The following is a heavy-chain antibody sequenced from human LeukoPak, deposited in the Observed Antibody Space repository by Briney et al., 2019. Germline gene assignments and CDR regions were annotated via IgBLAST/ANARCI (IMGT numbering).Heavy chain of an antibody. Sequence: ASVTVSCKASGYSFVLYGISWVRQAPGQGPEWMGWISNYNGNTKSAQKFQGRVTMTTDTSTSTAYMELRSMRSDDTAVYYCARDEDYGIFVNIDYWGQGTLVTVSS. CDR3: ARDEDYGIFVNIDY. V-gene: IGHV1-18*01. D-gene: IGHD4-17*01. CDR1: GYSFVLYG. CDR2: ISNYNGNT. J-gene: IGHJ4*02.